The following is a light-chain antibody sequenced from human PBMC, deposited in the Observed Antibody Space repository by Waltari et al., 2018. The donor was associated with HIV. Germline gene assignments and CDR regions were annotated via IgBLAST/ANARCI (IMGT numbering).Light chain of an antibody. Sequence: QSVLTQPPSVSGAPGQRVTISCTGTSSNVGSDDLVSWYQQHPGEAPKLIIYEVTKRPSGVSNRFSGSKSGNTASLTISGLQAEDEADYYCCSCPRSGIRYVFGTGTKVTVL. J-gene: IGLJ1*01. CDR3: CSCPRSGIRYV. CDR2: EVT. CDR1: SSNVGSDDL. V-gene: IGLV2-23*02.